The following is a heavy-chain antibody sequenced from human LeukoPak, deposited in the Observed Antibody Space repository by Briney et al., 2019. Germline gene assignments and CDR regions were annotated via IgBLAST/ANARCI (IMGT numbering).Heavy chain of an antibody. V-gene: IGHV3-23*01. CDR1: GFTFSNHA. D-gene: IGHD2-15*01. CDR3: ASTPVVVVAAGVNFDY. Sequence: PGGSLRLSCAASGFTFSNHAMNWVRQAPGKGLEWVSGISGNSGSTYYADSVKGRFTISRDNSKNTLYLQMNSLRAEDTAVYYCASTPVVVVAAGVNFDYWGQGTLVTVSS. CDR2: ISGNSGST. J-gene: IGHJ4*02.